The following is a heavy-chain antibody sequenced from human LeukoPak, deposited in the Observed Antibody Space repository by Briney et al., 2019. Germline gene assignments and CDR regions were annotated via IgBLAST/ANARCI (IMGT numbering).Heavy chain of an antibody. CDR1: GGTFSSYV. J-gene: IGHJ6*03. D-gene: IGHD6-13*01. V-gene: IGHV1-69*05. CDR3: ARGKGISPYYYYYYMDV. CDR2: IIPIFGTA. Sequence: SVKVSCKASGGTFSSYVISWVRQAPGQGLEWMGGIIPIFGTANYAQKFQGRVTITTDESTSTAYMELSSLRSEDTAVYYCARGKGISPYYYYYYMDVWGKGTTVTVSS.